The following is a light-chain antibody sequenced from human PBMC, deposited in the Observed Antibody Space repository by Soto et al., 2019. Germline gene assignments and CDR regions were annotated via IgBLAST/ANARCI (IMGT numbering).Light chain of an antibody. Sequence: DIQITHFPSSLSASVGDRVTITFRASQSISSYLNWYQQKPGKAPNLLIYAASSLQSGVPSRFSGSGSGTDFTLTISSLQPEDFATYYCQQSYSTPRTFGQGTKVDIK. V-gene: IGKV1-39*01. CDR3: QQSYSTPRT. CDR1: QSISSY. CDR2: AAS. J-gene: IGKJ1*01.